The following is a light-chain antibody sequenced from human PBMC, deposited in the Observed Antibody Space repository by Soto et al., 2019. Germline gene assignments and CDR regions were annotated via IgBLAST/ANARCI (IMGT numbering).Light chain of an antibody. Sequence: QSALTQPASVSGSPGQSITISCTGTSSDVGGYNYVSWYQQHPGKAPKLMIYDVSNRPSGVSNRFSCSKSGNTTPLTISGLQAEDAADYYCSSYTSSSTLYVFGTGTKLTVL. CDR1: SSDVGGYNY. V-gene: IGLV2-14*01. J-gene: IGLJ1*01. CDR3: SSYTSSSTLYV. CDR2: DVS.